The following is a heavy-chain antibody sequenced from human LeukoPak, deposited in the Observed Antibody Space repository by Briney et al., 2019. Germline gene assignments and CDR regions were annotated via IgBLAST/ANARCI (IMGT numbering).Heavy chain of an antibody. D-gene: IGHD3/OR15-3a*01. V-gene: IGHV4-31*03. CDR1: GGSISSGGYY. CDR2: IYYSGST. CDR3: ARGFFGRPFDY. Sequence: SETLSLTCTVSGGSISSGGYYWSWIRQHPGKGLEWIGYIYYSGSTYYNPSLKSRVTISVDTSKNQFSLKLSSVTAADTAVYYCARGFFGRPFDYWGQGTLVTVSS. J-gene: IGHJ4*02.